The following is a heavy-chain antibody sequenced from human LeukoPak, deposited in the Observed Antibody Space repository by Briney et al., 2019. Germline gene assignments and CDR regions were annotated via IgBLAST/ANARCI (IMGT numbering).Heavy chain of an antibody. Sequence: SETLPLTCAVYGGSFSGYYWSWIRQPPGKGLEWIGEINHSGSTNYNPSLKSRVTISVDTSKNQFSLKLSSVTAADTAVYYCARVAAAAGTGDYWGQGTLVTVSS. J-gene: IGHJ4*02. CDR3: ARVAAAAGTGDY. D-gene: IGHD6-13*01. CDR2: INHSGST. CDR1: GGSFSGYY. V-gene: IGHV4-34*01.